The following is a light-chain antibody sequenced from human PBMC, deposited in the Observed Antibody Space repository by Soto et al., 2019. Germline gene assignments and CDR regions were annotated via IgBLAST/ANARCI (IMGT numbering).Light chain of an antibody. CDR2: GAS. CDR1: QSVREN. J-gene: IGKJ4*01. V-gene: IGKV3-20*01. CDR3: QQFSSYPLT. Sequence: EIVLTQSPGTLSVSPGERPTLXWRASQSVRENLAGYQQKPGQAPRLLIYGASSRATGIPDRFSGSGSGTDFTLTISRLEPEDFAVYYCQQFSSYPLTFGGGTKVDNK.